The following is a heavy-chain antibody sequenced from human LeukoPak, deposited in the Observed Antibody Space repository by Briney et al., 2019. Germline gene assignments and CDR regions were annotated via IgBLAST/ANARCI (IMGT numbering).Heavy chain of an antibody. D-gene: IGHD1-1*01. J-gene: IGHJ4*02. Sequence: ASLKVSCKASGYKFNDYYIHWVRQAPGQGLEWLGWINPNSGAANDAQTFQGSVTMTRDASIRTAYWELSGLRSDVTAVYYCAKDGGRCDPVNCHPRDLETWGQGTLVTVSS. V-gene: IGHV1-2*02. CDR3: AKDGGRCDPVNCHPRDLET. CDR1: GYKFNDYY. CDR2: INPNSGAA.